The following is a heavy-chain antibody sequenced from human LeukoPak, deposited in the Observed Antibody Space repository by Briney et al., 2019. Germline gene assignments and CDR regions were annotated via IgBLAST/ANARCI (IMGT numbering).Heavy chain of an antibody. V-gene: IGHV3-53*01. CDR2: IYRGGST. J-gene: IGHJ6*02. CDR3: ARTSGHGMDV. D-gene: IGHD6-19*01. Sequence: GGSLRLSCAASGFTVSSSYMSWVRQAPGKGLEWVSAIYRGGSTYYADSVKGRFTISRDNSKNTLYLQMNSLRAEDTAVYYCARTSGHGMDVWGQGTTVTVSS. CDR1: GFTVSSSY.